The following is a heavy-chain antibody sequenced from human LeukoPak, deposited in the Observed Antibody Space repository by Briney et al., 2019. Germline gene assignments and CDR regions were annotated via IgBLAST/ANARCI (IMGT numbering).Heavy chain of an antibody. CDR2: ICSDGAT. D-gene: IGHD6-19*01. V-gene: IGHV3-53*01. Sequence: PGGSLRLSCAASGFTVNSNYLSWVRQAPGKGLEWVSVICSDGATFYADSVKGRFTISRDNSKNTLYLQMNSLRAEDTAVYYCARGRSSGWYNWFDPWGQGTLVTVSS. J-gene: IGHJ5*02. CDR1: GFTVNSNY. CDR3: ARGRSSGWYNWFDP.